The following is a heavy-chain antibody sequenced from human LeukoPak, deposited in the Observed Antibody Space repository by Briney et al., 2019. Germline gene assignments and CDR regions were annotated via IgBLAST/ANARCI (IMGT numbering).Heavy chain of an antibody. Sequence: GGSLRLSCAASGFTFSDYYMSWIRQAPGKGLEWVSYISSSGSTIYYADSVKGRFTISRDNAKNSLYLQRNSLRAEDTAVYYCARDRYYFDSRGYYYPSYYFDYWGQGSLVTVSS. V-gene: IGHV3-11*04. CDR2: ISSSGSTI. CDR3: ARDRYYFDSRGYYYPSYYFDY. D-gene: IGHD3-22*01. J-gene: IGHJ4*02. CDR1: GFTFSDYY.